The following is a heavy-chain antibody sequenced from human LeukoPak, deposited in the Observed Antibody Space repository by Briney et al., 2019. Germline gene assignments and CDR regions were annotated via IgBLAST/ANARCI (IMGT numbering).Heavy chain of an antibody. J-gene: IGHJ3*02. V-gene: IGHV3-30-3*01. CDR2: ISYDGSNK. CDR3: ARDTILGSWYRDDAFDI. Sequence: GRSLRLSCAASGFTFSSYAMHWVRQAPGKGLEWVAVISYDGSNKYYADSVKGRFTISRDNSKNTLYLQMNSLRAEDTAVYYCARDTILGSWYRDDAFDIWGQGTMVTVSS. D-gene: IGHD6-13*01. CDR1: GFTFSSYA.